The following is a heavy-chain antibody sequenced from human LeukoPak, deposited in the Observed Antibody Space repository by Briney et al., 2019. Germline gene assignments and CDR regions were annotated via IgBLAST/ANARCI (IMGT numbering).Heavy chain of an antibody. CDR1: GFTFSSYA. Sequence: GGSLRLSCAASGFTFSSYAMSWVRQAPGKGLEWVSAISGSGSSSYYADSVKGRFIISRDNSKDTLYLQMNSLRADDTAVYFCAKGTLGYRSGGSCYFDNWGQGILVTVSS. CDR3: AKGTLGYRSGGSCYFDN. CDR2: ISGSGSSS. V-gene: IGHV3-23*01. J-gene: IGHJ4*02. D-gene: IGHD2-15*01.